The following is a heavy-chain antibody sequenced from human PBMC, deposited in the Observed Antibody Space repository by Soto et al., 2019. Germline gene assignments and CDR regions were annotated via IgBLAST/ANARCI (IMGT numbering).Heavy chain of an antibody. D-gene: IGHD2-15*01. CDR1: GFTFSNAW. CDR2: IKSNTDGGTT. J-gene: IGHJ4*02. V-gene: IGHV3-15*01. CDR3: TTDPPDIVVVVAAADGYFDY. Sequence: GGSLRLSCAASGFTFSNAWMSWVRQAPGKGLEWVGRIKSNTDGGTTDYAAPVKGRFTISRDDSKNTLYLQMNSLKTEDTAVYYCTTDPPDIVVVVAAADGYFDYWGQGTLVTVSS.